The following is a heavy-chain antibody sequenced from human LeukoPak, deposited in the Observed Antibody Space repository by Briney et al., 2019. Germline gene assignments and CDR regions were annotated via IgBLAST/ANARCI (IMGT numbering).Heavy chain of an antibody. V-gene: IGHV4-59*11. Sequence: SETLSLTCTVSDGSLTSHFWSWIRQPPGRGLEWIAYMFDSVNTKDNPSLKSRLTLSADTSKNQFSLRLSSVTAADTAVYYCATIKRGSIFGYFDFWGQGIKVTVSS. J-gene: IGHJ4*02. CDR2: MFDSVNT. CDR3: ATIKRGSIFGYFDF. CDR1: DGSLTSHF. D-gene: IGHD5-18*01.